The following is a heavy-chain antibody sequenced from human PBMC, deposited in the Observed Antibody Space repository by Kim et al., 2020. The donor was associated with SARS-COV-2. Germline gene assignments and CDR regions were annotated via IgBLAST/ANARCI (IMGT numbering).Heavy chain of an antibody. Sequence: GGSLRLSCAASGFTFSSYGMHWVRQAPGKGLEWMAVIWYDGSNKYYADSVKGRFTISRDNSKNTLYLQMNSLRAEDTAVYYCNWFGELRNKTLGAFDIWGQGTMVTVSS. CDR1: GFTFSSYG. CDR2: IWYDGSNK. CDR3: NWFGELRNKTLGAFDI. D-gene: IGHD3-10*01. J-gene: IGHJ3*02. V-gene: IGHV3-33*01.